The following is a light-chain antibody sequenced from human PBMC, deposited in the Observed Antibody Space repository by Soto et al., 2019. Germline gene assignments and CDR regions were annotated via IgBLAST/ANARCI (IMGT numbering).Light chain of an antibody. V-gene: IGKV3-20*01. CDR2: GAS. Sequence: EIVLTQSPGTLSLSPGESATLSCRASQSFSSSYLVWYQQKPGQAPRLLLYGASSRATGIPDRFSGSGSGTDFARTIRRLEPEDFAVYYCQQYGTAFGQGTKVEIK. CDR1: QSFSSSY. CDR3: QQYGTA. J-gene: IGKJ1*01.